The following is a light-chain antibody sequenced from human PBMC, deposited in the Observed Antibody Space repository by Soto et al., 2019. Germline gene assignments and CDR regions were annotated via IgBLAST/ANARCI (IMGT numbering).Light chain of an antibody. V-gene: IGKV3-20*01. CDR3: QQYGSAPT. CDR2: GAS. CDR1: QSVSSSY. Sequence: EIVLTQSPGTLSLSPGERATLSCRASQSVSSSYLAWYQQKPGQAPRLLIYGASSRATGIPDRFSGSGSGKDFTLSISRLESEDFAVYYCQQYGSAPTFHQGTKVEIK. J-gene: IGKJ1*01.